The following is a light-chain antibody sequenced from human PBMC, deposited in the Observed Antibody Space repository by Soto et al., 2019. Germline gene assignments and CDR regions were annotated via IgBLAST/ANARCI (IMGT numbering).Light chain of an antibody. V-gene: IGKV1-17*01. J-gene: IGKJ2*01. Sequence: DIQMTQSPSSLSASVGDRVTITCRASQSISSYLNWYQQKPGKAPKLLIYAASSLQSGVPSRFSGSGSGTKFTLTISSLQPEDFATYFCLQHKTYPYTFGQGTKLEIK. CDR3: LQHKTYPYT. CDR1: QSISSY. CDR2: AAS.